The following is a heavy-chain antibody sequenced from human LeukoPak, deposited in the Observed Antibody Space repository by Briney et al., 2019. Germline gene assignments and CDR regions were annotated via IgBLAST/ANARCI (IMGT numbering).Heavy chain of an antibody. Sequence: SETLSLTCAVYGGSLSGFYWSWIRQSPGKGLEWIGEINQSGSTNYNPSLKSRVTISVDTSKNQFSLKLSSVTAADTAVYYCARAVTAVVSIDYWGQGTLVTVSS. J-gene: IGHJ4*02. CDR2: INQSGST. V-gene: IGHV4-34*01. CDR1: GGSLSGFY. D-gene: IGHD4-23*01. CDR3: ARAVTAVVSIDY.